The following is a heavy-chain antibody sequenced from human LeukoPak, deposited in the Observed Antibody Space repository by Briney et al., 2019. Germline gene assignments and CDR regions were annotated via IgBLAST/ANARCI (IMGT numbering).Heavy chain of an antibody. CDR1: GFTFGGYS. V-gene: IGHV3-7*01. CDR3: GRVIAGAIDY. J-gene: IGHJ4*02. CDR2: INLDGSDT. D-gene: IGHD6-13*01. Sequence: TGGSLRLSCAASGFTFGGYSMTWVRQAPGKGLEWVANINLDGSDTFYVGFVKGRFTISRDNADNSLYLQINSLRAEDTAVYYCGRVIAGAIDYWGQGTLVTVSS.